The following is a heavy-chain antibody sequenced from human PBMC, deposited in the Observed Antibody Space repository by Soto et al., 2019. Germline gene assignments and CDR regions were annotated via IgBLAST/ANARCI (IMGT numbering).Heavy chain of an antibody. J-gene: IGHJ5*02. D-gene: IGHD1-26*01. CDR3: ARDPPGAGAAMFDL. V-gene: IGHV1-18*01. CDR1: GYTFSKYG. Sequence: QVQLVQSGAEVKKPGASVKVSCKASGYTFSKYGISWVRQAPGQGLEWMGWISAYNGNIKFAQKVQGRVTMTTDTFTSTAYMELRSLRSDDTAVYYCARDPPGAGAAMFDLWGQGTLVTVSS. CDR2: ISAYNGNI.